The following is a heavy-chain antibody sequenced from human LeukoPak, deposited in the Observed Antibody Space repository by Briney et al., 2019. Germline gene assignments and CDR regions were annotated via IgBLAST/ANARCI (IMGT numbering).Heavy chain of an antibody. D-gene: IGHD3-10*01. V-gene: IGHV3-30*03. J-gene: IGHJ6*02. Sequence: GGSLRLSCAASGFTFSNYGIHWVRQAPGKGLQWVAVISYDGSNKYSADSVKGRFTFSRDNSKHTLYLQMNNLKTEDTAMYYCARLGPFGSGSYYLDYYYGMDVWGQGTTVTVSS. CDR2: ISYDGSNK. CDR1: GFTFSNYG. CDR3: ARLGPFGSGSYYLDYYYGMDV.